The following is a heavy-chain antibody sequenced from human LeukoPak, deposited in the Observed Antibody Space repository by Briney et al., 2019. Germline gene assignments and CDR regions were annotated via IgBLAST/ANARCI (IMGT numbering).Heavy chain of an antibody. CDR2: ISGSGGST. CDR3: AKEGKSIDTMIVVVISYFDY. Sequence: GGSLRLPCAASGFTVSSNYMSWVRQAPGKGLEWVSAISGSGGSTYYADSVKGRFTISRDNSKNTLYLQMNSLRAEDTAVYYCAKEGKSIDTMIVVVISYFDYWGQGTLVTVSS. D-gene: IGHD3-22*01. J-gene: IGHJ4*02. CDR1: GFTVSSNY. V-gene: IGHV3-23*01.